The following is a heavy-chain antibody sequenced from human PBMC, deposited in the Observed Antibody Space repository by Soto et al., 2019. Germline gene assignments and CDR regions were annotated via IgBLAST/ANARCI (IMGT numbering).Heavy chain of an antibody. CDR3: ATSYGSGSQAFDN. D-gene: IGHD3-10*01. V-gene: IGHV1-69*02. J-gene: IGHJ4*02. Sequence: QVHMVQSGAELKKPRSSVRVSCKASGDTFSRYTINWVRQAPGLGLEWMGRTIPILSMSNYALKFQGRLTITADKSTSTAYMELSSLRSEDTAIYYCATSYGSGSQAFDNWGQGALVTVSS. CDR2: TIPILSMS. CDR1: GDTFSRYT.